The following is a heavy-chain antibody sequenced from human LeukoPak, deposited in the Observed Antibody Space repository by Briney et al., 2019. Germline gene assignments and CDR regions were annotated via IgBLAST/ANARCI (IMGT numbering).Heavy chain of an antibody. J-gene: IGHJ4*02. D-gene: IGHD6-19*01. Sequence: PSETLSLTCTVSGGSISSYYWSWIRQPSGKGLEWIGYIYYSGSTNYNPSLKSRVTISVDTSKNQFSLKLSSVTAADTAVYYCASGVAVAAYYFDYWGQGTLVTVSS. CDR2: IYYSGST. CDR3: ASGVAVAAYYFDY. CDR1: GGSISSYY. V-gene: IGHV4-59*08.